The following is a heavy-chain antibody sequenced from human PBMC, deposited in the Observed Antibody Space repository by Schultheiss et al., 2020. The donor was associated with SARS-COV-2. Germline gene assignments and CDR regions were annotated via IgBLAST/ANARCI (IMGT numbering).Heavy chain of an antibody. Sequence: ASVKVSCKASGYTFTSYDINWVRQATGQGFEWMGWMNPNSGNTGYAQKFQGRVTMTRNTSISTAYMELSSLRSEDTAVYYCARISPVGATRLYYYYGMDVWGQGTTVTVSS. V-gene: IGHV1-8*01. D-gene: IGHD1-26*01. CDR2: MNPNSGNT. J-gene: IGHJ6*02. CDR3: ARISPVGATRLYYYYGMDV. CDR1: GYTFTSYD.